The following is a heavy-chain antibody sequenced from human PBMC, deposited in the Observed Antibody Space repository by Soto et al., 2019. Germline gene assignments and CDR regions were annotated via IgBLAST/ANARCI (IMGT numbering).Heavy chain of an antibody. D-gene: IGHD1-7*01. J-gene: IGHJ4*02. CDR1: GFTFSNYA. CDR3: AKGTYKWNYVFDY. V-gene: IGHV3-23*01. CDR2: ISGGGVST. Sequence: EVHLLESGGGVVQPGGSLRLSCAASGFTFSNYAMSWVRQAPGKGLEWVSVISGGGVSTYYADSVKGRFTNSRDNSKNTLYVSRTSLGAADTVVYYCAKGTYKWNYVFDYWGQGTLVTVSS.